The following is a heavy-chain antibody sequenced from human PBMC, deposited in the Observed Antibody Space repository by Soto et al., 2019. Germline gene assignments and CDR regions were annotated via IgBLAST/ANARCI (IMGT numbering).Heavy chain of an antibody. CDR1: GGSISSYY. J-gene: IGHJ2*01. CDR3: AGLATSEYFEL. CDR2: IYYSGST. V-gene: IGHV4-59*01. D-gene: IGHD3-3*01. Sequence: QVQLQESGPGLVKPSETLSLTCTVSGGSISSYYWSWIRQPPGKGLEWIGYIYYSGSTNYNPSLQSRVTMSVHTSKNQFSLKLSSVTDADTAVDYCAGLATSEYFELWGRGTLVTVSS.